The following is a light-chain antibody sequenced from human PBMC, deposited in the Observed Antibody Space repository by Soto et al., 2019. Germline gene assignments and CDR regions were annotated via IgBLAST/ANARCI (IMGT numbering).Light chain of an antibody. J-gene: IGKJ5*01. Sequence: DIVMTQSPDSLAVSLGERATINCKSSQSFLYSCNNKNYLAWYQQKPGQPPKLLIYWASTRESGVPDRFSGSGSGTDFTLTIRSLQAEDVAVYYCQQYYSTPPITFGQGTRLEIK. CDR3: QQYYSTPPIT. CDR2: WAS. V-gene: IGKV4-1*01. CDR1: QSFLYSCNNKNY.